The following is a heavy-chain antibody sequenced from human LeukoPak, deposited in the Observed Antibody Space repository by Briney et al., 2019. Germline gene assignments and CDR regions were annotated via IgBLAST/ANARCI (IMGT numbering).Heavy chain of an antibody. J-gene: IGHJ4*02. CDR1: GGSISSSSYY. D-gene: IGHD3-10*01. Sequence: SETLSLTCTVSGGSISSSSYYWGWIRQPPGKGLEWIGSIYYSGSTYYNPSLKSRVTISVDTSKNQFSLKLSSVTAADTAVYCCARLNVLLWFGELPPFDYWGQGTLVTASS. CDR2: IYYSGST. V-gene: IGHV4-39*01. CDR3: ARLNVLLWFGELPPFDY.